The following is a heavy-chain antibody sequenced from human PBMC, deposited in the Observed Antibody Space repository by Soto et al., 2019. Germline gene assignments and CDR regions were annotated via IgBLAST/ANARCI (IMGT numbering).Heavy chain of an antibody. CDR3: VRVTSVLVSEGAYVGSGFDP. CDR1: GGSIRTPDW. CDR2: IYHSGTP. D-gene: IGHD2-21*01. J-gene: IGHJ5*02. Sequence: SATLSLTCTVSGGSIRTPDWWSWVRQTPEKGLEWIGEIYHSGTPNYNTSLKSRVSMSVDKSNNQFSLKMYSVTAADTAVYYCVRVTSVLVSEGAYVGSGFDPWGQGTLVTVSS. V-gene: IGHV4-4*02.